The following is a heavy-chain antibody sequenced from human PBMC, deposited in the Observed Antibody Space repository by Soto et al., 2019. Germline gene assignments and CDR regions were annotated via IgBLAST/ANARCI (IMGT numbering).Heavy chain of an antibody. D-gene: IGHD4-17*01. CDR2: IYYSGST. Sequence: KTSETLSLTCTVSGGSISSGGYYWSWIRQHPGKGLEWIGYIYYSGSTYYNPSLKSRVTISVDTSKNQFSLKLSSVTAADTAVYYCARGKYGDYDYWGQGTLVTVSS. CDR1: GGSISSGGYY. V-gene: IGHV4-31*03. J-gene: IGHJ4*02. CDR3: ARGKYGDYDY.